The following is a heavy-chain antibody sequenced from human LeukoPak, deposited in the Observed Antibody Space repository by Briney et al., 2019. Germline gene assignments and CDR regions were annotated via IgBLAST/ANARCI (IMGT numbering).Heavy chain of an antibody. J-gene: IGHJ4*02. CDR1: GFTFSSYW. V-gene: IGHV3-74*01. D-gene: IGHD3-22*01. CDR3: ARDQRDYYDSSGYQY. CDR2: INNDGSST. Sequence: GGSLRLSCAASGFTFSSYWMHWVRQAPGKGLVWVSRINNDGSSTSYADSVKGRFTISRDNAKNTLYLQMNSLRAEDTAVYYCARDQRDYYDSSGYQYWGQGTLVTVSS.